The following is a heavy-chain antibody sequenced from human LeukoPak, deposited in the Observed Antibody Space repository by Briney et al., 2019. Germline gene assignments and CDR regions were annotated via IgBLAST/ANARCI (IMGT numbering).Heavy chain of an antibody. D-gene: IGHD3-10*01. CDR1: GGSISSYY. CDR2: IYYSGST. Sequence: SETLSLTCTVSGGSISSYYWGWIRQPPGNGLEWIGSIYYSGSTYYNPSLKSRVTISVDTSKNQFSLKLSSVTAADTAVYYCARDSYYYGSGIGGDSWGQGTLVTVSS. V-gene: IGHV4-39*07. CDR3: ARDSYYYGSGIGGDS. J-gene: IGHJ4*02.